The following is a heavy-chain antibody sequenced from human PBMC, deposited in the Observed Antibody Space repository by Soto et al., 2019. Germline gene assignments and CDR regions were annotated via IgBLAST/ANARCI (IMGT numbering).Heavy chain of an antibody. V-gene: IGHV4-61*01. Sequence: PSETLSLTCTVSGGSVGFSYYYWTWIRQPPGKGLEWIGNIYYSGSTKHNPSLKSRVTISADTSKNQFSLKLSSVTAADTGVYYCAREGCSGGSSYSGYNLGIDYWGQGTLVTVSS. CDR1: GGSVGFSYYY. D-gene: IGHD2-15*01. CDR3: AREGCSGGSSYSGYNLGIDY. J-gene: IGHJ4*02. CDR2: IYYSGST.